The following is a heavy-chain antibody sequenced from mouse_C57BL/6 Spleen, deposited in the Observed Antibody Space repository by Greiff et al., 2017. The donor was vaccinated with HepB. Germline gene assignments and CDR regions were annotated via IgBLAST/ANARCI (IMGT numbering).Heavy chain of an antibody. Sequence: EVNLVESGGGLVKPGGSLKLSCAASGFTFSSYAMSWVRQTPEKRLEWVATISDGGSYTYYPDNVKGRFTISRDNAKNNLYLQMSHLKSEDTAMYYCASGDDYVSRYFDVWGTGTTVTVSS. CDR1: GFTFSSYA. D-gene: IGHD2-4*01. J-gene: IGHJ1*03. V-gene: IGHV5-4*03. CDR2: ISDGGSYT. CDR3: ASGDDYVSRYFDV.